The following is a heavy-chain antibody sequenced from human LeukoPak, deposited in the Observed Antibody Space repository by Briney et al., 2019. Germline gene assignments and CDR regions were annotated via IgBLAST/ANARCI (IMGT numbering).Heavy chain of an antibody. CDR1: GFTFSSYG. J-gene: IGHJ4*02. Sequence: GGSLRLSCAASGFTFSSYGMHWVRQAPGKGLEWVANIKQDGSEKYYVDSVKGRFTISRDNAKNSLYLQMNSLRAEDTAVYYCARERDEYCSGGSCSDFDYWGQGTLVTVSS. D-gene: IGHD2-15*01. CDR3: ARERDEYCSGGSCSDFDY. V-gene: IGHV3-7*01. CDR2: IKQDGSEK.